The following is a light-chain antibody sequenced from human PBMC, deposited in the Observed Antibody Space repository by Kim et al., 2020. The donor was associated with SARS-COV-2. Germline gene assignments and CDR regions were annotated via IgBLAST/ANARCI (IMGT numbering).Light chain of an antibody. Sequence: EIVLTQSPGTLSLSPGEGVTLSCRASQSVTSNYLAWYQQKPGQAPRLLIYRASSRATGIPDRFSGSGSGTDFTLTISRLEPEDFAVYYCQQYGSSPWTFGQGTKVDIK. V-gene: IGKV3-20*01. CDR2: RAS. J-gene: IGKJ1*01. CDR3: QQYGSSPWT. CDR1: QSVTSNY.